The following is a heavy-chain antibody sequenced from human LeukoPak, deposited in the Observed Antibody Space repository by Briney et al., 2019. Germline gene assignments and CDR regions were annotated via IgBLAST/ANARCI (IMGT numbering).Heavy chain of an antibody. CDR2: ISGSVGST. Sequence: GGSLRLSCAASGFTFSSYAMSWVRQAPGKGLEWVSSISGSVGSTYYADSVKGRFTISRDNSKNTLYLQMNSLRAEDTAVYYCAKDLRGYSYDVYYYYYMDVWGKGTTVTVSS. CDR1: GFTFSSYA. V-gene: IGHV3-23*01. D-gene: IGHD5-18*01. CDR3: AKDLRGYSYDVYYYYYMDV. J-gene: IGHJ6*03.